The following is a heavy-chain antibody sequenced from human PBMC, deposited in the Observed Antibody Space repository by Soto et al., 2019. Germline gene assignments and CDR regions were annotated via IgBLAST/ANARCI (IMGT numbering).Heavy chain of an antibody. D-gene: IGHD1-7*01. J-gene: IGHJ6*03. CDR3: ARVNYGPDYYYYYMDV. Sequence: ASVKVSCKASGYTFTSYGISWVRQAPGQGLEWMGWISAYNGNTNYAQKLQGRVTMTTDTSTSTAYMELRSLRSDDTAVYYCARVNYGPDYYYYYMDVWGKGTTVTVSS. CDR2: ISAYNGNT. V-gene: IGHV1-18*01. CDR1: GYTFTSYG.